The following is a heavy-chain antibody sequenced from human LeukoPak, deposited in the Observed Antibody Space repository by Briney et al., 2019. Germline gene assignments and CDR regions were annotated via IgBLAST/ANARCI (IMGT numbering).Heavy chain of an antibody. D-gene: IGHD5-12*01. CDR3: ARYIVATAPPEYYFDY. CDR2: MSPNSGNT. CDR1: GYTFTSYD. J-gene: IGHJ4*02. V-gene: IGHV1-8*03. Sequence: ASVKVSCKASGYTFTSYDINWVRQATGQGLEWMGWMSPNSGNTDYAQKFQGRVTFTRNTSINTAYMELSSLRSDDTAVYYCARYIVATAPPEYYFDYWGQGTLVTVSS.